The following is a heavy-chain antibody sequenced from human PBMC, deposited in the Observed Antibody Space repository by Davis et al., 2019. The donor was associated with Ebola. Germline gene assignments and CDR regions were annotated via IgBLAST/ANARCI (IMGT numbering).Heavy chain of an antibody. CDR3: AIGRGYFYGSGSYFDY. CDR2: INSDGSST. D-gene: IGHD3-10*01. Sequence: PGGSLRLSCAASGFTFSSYWMHWVRQAPGKGLVWVSRINSDGSSTSYADSVKGRFTISRDNSKNTLYLQMNSLRAEDTAVYYCAIGRGYFYGSGSYFDYWGQGTLVTVSS. J-gene: IGHJ4*02. CDR1: GFTFSSYW. V-gene: IGHV3-74*01.